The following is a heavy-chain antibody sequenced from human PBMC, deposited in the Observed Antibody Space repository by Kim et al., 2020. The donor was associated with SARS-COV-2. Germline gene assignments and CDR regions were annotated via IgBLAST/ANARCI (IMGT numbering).Heavy chain of an antibody. Sequence: ASVKVSCKASGYTFTSYAMNWVRQAPGQGLEWMGWINTNTGNPTYAQGFTGRFVFSLDTSVSTAYLQISSLKAEDTAVYYCASSLSYYDFWSGYYTWFDPWGQGTLVTVAS. V-gene: IGHV7-4-1*02. J-gene: IGHJ5*02. CDR1: GYTFTSYA. CDR3: ASSLSYYDFWSGYYTWFDP. D-gene: IGHD3-3*01. CDR2: INTNTGNP.